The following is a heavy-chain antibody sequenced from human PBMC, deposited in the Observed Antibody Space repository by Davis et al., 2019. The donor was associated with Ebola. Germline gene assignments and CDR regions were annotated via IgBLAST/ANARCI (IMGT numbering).Heavy chain of an antibody. V-gene: IGHV5-10-1*01. D-gene: IGHD6-13*01. CDR2: IDPSDSYT. J-gene: IGHJ4*02. CDR3: ARHQLGYSSSWSEDY. Sequence: GESPKTSRKGPGYSFTSYWISWVRQMPGKGLEWMGRIDPSDSYTNYSPSFQGHVTISADKSISTAYLQWSSLKASDTAMYYCARHQLGYSSSWSEDYWGQGTLVTVSS. CDR1: GYSFTSYW.